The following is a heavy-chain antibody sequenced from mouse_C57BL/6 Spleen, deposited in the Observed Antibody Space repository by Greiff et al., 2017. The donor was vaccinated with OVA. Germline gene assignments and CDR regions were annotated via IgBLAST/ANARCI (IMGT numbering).Heavy chain of an antibody. CDR1: GFSLTSYG. CDR2: IWRGGST. CDR3: AKNYYGSSPYYAMDY. V-gene: IGHV2-5*01. Sequence: QVQLKESGPGLVQPSQSLSITCTVSGFSLTSYGVHWVRQSPGKGLEWLGVIWRGGSTDYNAAFMSRLSITKDNSKSQVFFKMNSLQADDTAIYYCAKNYYGSSPYYAMDYWGQGTSVTVSS. D-gene: IGHD1-1*01. J-gene: IGHJ4*01.